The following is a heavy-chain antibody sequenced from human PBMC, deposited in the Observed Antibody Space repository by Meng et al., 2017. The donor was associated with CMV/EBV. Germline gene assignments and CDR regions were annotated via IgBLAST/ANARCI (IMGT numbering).Heavy chain of an antibody. Sequence: ASVKVSCKASGYTFTGYYMHWVRQAPGQGLEWMGWINPNSGGTNYAQKFQGRVTMTRDTSISTAYMELSRLRSDDTAVYYCARDTIYCSSTSCKSGGDAFDIWGQGQWSPSPQ. CDR2: INPNSGGT. CDR3: ARDTIYCSSTSCKSGGDAFDI. V-gene: IGHV1-2*02. J-gene: IGHJ3*02. CDR1: GYTFTGYY. D-gene: IGHD2-2*01.